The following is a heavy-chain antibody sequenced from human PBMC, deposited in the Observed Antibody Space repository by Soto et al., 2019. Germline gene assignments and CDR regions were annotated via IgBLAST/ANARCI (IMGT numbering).Heavy chain of an antibody. CDR3: ARDRPSGHFDY. D-gene: IGHD3-10*01. V-gene: IGHV3-30-3*01. Sequence: GGSLRLSCAASGFTFSSYAMHWVRQAPGKGLEWVAVISYDGSNKYYADSVKGRFTISRDNSKNTLYLQMNSLRAEDTAVYYCARDRPSGHFDYWGQGTLVTVSS. J-gene: IGHJ4*02. CDR1: GFTFSSYA. CDR2: ISYDGSNK.